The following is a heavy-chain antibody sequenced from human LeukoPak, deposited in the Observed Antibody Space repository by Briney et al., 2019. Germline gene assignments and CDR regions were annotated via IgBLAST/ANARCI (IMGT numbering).Heavy chain of an antibody. CDR1: GFTFSSYW. CDR3: ARDCSSTSCYGSYYYGMDV. CDR2: IEQDGSEK. D-gene: IGHD2-2*01. V-gene: IGHV3-7*01. Sequence: GGSLRLSCAASGFTFSSYWMSWVRQAPGKGLEWVANIEQDGSEKNYVDSVKGRFTISRDNAKNSLYLQMNSLRAEDTAVYYCARDCSSTSCYGSYYYGMDVWGQGTTVTVSS. J-gene: IGHJ6*02.